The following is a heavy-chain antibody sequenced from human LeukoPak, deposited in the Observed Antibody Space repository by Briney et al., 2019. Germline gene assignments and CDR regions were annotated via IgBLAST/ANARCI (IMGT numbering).Heavy chain of an antibody. CDR3: ARDKGGMYGLDI. CDR2: IYDAGNT. V-gene: IGHV3-66*02. J-gene: IGHJ3*02. D-gene: IGHD2-8*01. Sequence: GSLRLSCAASGFTVSSNHMHWVRQAPEKGLEWVSIIYDAGNTHFADSVKGRFTVSRDNSNNTVYLQMNSLRPEDTALYYCARDKGGMYGLDIWGQGTMVTVSS. CDR1: GFTVSSNH.